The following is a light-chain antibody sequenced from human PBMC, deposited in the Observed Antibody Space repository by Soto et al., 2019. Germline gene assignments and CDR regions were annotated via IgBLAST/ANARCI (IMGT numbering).Light chain of an antibody. CDR2: GAS. J-gene: IGKJ4*01. CDR1: QSVSTK. CDR3: QQYNNWPPLT. V-gene: IGKV3-15*01. Sequence: EVVMTQSPATLSVSAGETVTLSCRASQSVSTKLAWYQQKPGLAPRLLIFGASTRATGVPARFSGSGSGTEFTLTISSLQSEDFALYYCQQYNNWPPLTFGGGTKVGIK.